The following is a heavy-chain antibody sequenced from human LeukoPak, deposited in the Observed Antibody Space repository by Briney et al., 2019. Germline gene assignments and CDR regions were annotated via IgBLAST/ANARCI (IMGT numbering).Heavy chain of an antibody. V-gene: IGHV4-30-4*01. J-gene: IGHJ5*02. Sequence: SETLSLTCTVSGGSISSGDYYWSWIRQPPGKGLEWIGYIYYSGSTYYNPSLKSRVTISVDTSKNQFSLKLSSVTAADTAVYYCASWVYGDYSNWFDPWGQGTLVTVSS. CDR2: IYYSGST. CDR1: GGSISSGDYY. CDR3: ASWVYGDYSNWFDP. D-gene: IGHD4-17*01.